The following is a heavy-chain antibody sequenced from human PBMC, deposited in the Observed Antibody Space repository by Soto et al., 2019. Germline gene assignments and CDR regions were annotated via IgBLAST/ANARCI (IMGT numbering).Heavy chain of an antibody. D-gene: IGHD6-19*01. J-gene: IGHJ4*02. CDR3: ARNNGSSGLFDY. Sequence: EVQLVESGGGLVQPGGSLRLSCAASGFTFSSYDMHWVRQATGKGLEWVSAIGTAGDTYYPGSVKGRFTISSENAKNSLYLQMNSLRAGDTARYYCARNNGSSGLFDYWGQGTLVTVSS. CDR2: IGTAGDT. V-gene: IGHV3-13*04. CDR1: GFTFSSYD.